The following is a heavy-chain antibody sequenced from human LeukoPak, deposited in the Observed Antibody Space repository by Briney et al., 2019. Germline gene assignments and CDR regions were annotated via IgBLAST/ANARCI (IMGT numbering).Heavy chain of an antibody. Sequence: SETLSLTCTVSGGSISSGDYYWSWIRQPPGKGLEWIGEINHSGSTNYNPSLKSRVTISVDTSKNQFSLKLSSVTAADTAVYYCARGGYCSSTSCQPFDFDYWGQGTLVTVSS. J-gene: IGHJ4*02. CDR1: GGSISSGDYY. D-gene: IGHD2-2*01. V-gene: IGHV4-39*07. CDR3: ARGGYCSSTSCQPFDFDY. CDR2: INHSGST.